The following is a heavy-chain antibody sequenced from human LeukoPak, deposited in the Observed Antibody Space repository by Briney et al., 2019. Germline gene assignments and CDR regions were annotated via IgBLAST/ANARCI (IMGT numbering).Heavy chain of an antibody. D-gene: IGHD3-16*02. Sequence: PGGSLRLSCAASGFSFDDYAMRWVRQAPGKGLEWVSGISWNSGSMDYADSVKGRFTISRDNAKYSLHLQMSSLRVEDTGLYYCAQGRGSYHYYGMDVWGQGTTVTVSS. CDR3: AQGRGSYHYYGMDV. CDR2: ISWNSGSM. CDR1: GFSFDDYA. J-gene: IGHJ6*02. V-gene: IGHV3-9*01.